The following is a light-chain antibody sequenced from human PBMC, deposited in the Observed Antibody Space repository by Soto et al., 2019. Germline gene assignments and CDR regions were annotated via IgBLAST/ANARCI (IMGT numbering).Light chain of an antibody. CDR3: SSYAGSNNFDV. CDR1: SSDVGGYNY. Sequence: QSVLTQPPSASGSPGQSVTISCTGTSSDVGGYNYVSWYQQHPGKAPKLVIYEVSKRPSGVPDRFSGSKSGSTASLTVSGLQAEDEADYYCSSYAGSNNFDVFGTGTKGTVL. CDR2: EVS. J-gene: IGLJ1*01. V-gene: IGLV2-8*01.